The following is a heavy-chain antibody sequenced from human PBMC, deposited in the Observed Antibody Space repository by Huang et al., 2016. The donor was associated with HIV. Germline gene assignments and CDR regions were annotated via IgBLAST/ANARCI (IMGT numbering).Heavy chain of an antibody. J-gene: IGHJ4*02. CDR1: GSRFSDYS. Sequence: EVQLVQSGGGLVKPGGSLNLSCEGSGSRFSDYSMNWVRQATGKGLEWISYISSGGGTKYYADSMKGRLIISRDNAKKSLYLQMSSLTDEDTAIYYCASASGLLFENKLDSWGQGALVTVSS. D-gene: IGHD2-21*02. CDR2: ISSGGGTK. CDR3: ASASGLLFENKLDS. V-gene: IGHV3-48*02.